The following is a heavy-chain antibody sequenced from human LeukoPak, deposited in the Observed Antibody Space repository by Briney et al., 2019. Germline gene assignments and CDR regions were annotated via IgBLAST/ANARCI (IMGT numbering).Heavy chain of an antibody. CDR2: ISSSSSTI. D-gene: IGHD2-15*01. J-gene: IGHJ4*02. CDR3: ARRLSRYCSGGSCYISRYFDY. V-gene: IGHV3-48*01. Sequence: GGSLRLSCAASGFTFSSYSMNWVRQAPGKGLEWVSYISSSSSTIYYADSVKGRFTISRDNAKNSLYLQMNSLRAEDTAVYYCARRLSRYCSGGSCYISRYFDYWGQGTLVTVSS. CDR1: GFTFSSYS.